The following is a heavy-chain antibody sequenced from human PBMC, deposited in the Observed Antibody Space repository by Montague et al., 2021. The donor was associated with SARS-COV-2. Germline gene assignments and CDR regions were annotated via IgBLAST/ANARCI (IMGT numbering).Heavy chain of an antibody. CDR3: ARHLRVGNRWNGFEADY. CDR2: ILYSGST. J-gene: IGHJ4*02. D-gene: IGHD1-1*01. Sequence: SETLSLTCTVSGDSISSTDHYWALMRQPPGKGLEWIASILYSGSTYYNPSLKSRVTISVDTSKNLFSLQLNSVTPADTSVYYCARHLRVGNRWNGFEADYWGQGALVSVSS. V-gene: IGHV4-39*01. CDR1: GDSISSTDHY.